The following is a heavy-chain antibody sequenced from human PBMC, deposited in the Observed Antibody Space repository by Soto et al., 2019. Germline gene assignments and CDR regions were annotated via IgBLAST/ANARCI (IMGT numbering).Heavy chain of an antibody. CDR2: IWNDGSNK. CDR3: ARGTEIAARRYYYYGMDV. Sequence: GGSLRLSCAASGFTFSSYGMHWVRQAPGKGLEWVAVIWNDGSNKYYADSVKGRFTISRDNSKNTLYLQMNSLRAEDTAVYYCARGTEIAARRYYYYGMDVWGQGTTVTVSS. D-gene: IGHD6-6*01. CDR1: GFTFSSYG. V-gene: IGHV3-33*01. J-gene: IGHJ6*02.